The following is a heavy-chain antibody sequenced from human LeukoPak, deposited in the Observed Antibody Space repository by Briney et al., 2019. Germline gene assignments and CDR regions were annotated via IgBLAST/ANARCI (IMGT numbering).Heavy chain of an antibody. J-gene: IGHJ4*02. V-gene: IGHV4-31*01. CDR3: ARDYYDSSGYYVHGDY. CDR2: IYYSGST. Sequence: SQTLSLTCTVSGGSISTGGYYWSWIRQHPGKGLEWIGYIYYSGSTYYNPSLKSQVTISVDTSRNQFSLKLSSVTAADTAVYYCARDYYDSSGYYVHGDYWGQGTLVAVSS. CDR1: GGSISTGGYY. D-gene: IGHD3-22*01.